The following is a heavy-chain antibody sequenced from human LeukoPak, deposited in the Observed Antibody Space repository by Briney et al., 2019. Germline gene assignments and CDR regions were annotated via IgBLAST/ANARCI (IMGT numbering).Heavy chain of an antibody. J-gene: IGHJ4*02. V-gene: IGHV4-59*01. Sequence: SETLSLTCSVSGESINGYYWSWIRQPPGKGLEWIGYIYYSGSTNYNPSLKSRVTISVDTSKNQFSLKLSSVTAADTAVYYCARIGHEDYYFDYWGQGTLVTVSS. CDR1: GESINGYY. CDR2: IYYSGST. CDR3: ARIGHEDYYFDY.